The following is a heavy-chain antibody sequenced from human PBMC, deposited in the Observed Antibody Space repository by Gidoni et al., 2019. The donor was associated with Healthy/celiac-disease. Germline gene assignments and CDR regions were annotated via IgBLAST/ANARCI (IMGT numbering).Heavy chain of an antibody. V-gene: IGHV3-30-3*01. Sequence: QVQLVESGGGVVQPGRSLRLSCAASGFTFSSYAMHWVRQAPGKGLELVAVISYDGSNKYYADSVKGRFTISRDNSNNTLYLQMNSLRAEDTAVYYCARDRPHLLWPPYWYFDLWGRGTLVTVSS. CDR2: ISYDGSNK. CDR1: GFTFSSYA. J-gene: IGHJ2*01. CDR3: ARDRPHLLWPPYWYFDL. D-gene: IGHD3-10*01.